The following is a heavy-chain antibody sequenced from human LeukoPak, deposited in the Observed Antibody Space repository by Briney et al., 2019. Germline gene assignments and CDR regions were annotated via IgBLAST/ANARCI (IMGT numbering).Heavy chain of an antibody. J-gene: IGHJ4*02. V-gene: IGHV3-23*01. CDR1: GFTFSSYA. CDR3: AKDGKYSSSWYVGDY. CDR2: ISGSGGST. Sequence: GGSLRLSCAASGFTFSSYAMSWVRQAPGKGLEWVSAISGSGGSTYYADSVKGRFTISRDSSKNTLYLQMNSLRAEDTAVYYCAKDGKYSSSWYVGDYWGQGTLVTVSS. D-gene: IGHD6-13*01.